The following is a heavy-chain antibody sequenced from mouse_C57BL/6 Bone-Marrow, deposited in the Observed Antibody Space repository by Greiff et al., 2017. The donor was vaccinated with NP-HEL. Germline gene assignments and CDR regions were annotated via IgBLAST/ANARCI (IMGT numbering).Heavy chain of an antibody. J-gene: IGHJ1*03. CDR3: ANYYGSSRYFDV. CDR1: GYTFTDHT. CDR2: IYPRDGST. Sequence: VKLQESDAELVKPGASVKISCKVSGYTFTDHTIHWMKQRPEQGLEWIGYIYPRDGSTKYNEKFKGKATLTADKSSSTAYMQLNSLTSEDSAVYFCANYYGSSRYFDVWGTGTTVTVSS. D-gene: IGHD1-1*01. V-gene: IGHV1-78*01.